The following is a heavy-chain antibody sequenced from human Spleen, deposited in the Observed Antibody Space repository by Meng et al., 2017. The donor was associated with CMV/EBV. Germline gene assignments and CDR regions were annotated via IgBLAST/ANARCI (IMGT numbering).Heavy chain of an antibody. D-gene: IGHD1-26*01. CDR1: VGTFSRYA. Sequence: VQWGRCGAEVMTHGLSGQVSCKESVGTFSRYAISGVRKAPGQGLEWMGGIIPIFGTANYAQKFQGRVTITADESTSTAYMELSSLRSEDTAVYYCARDGRYFDYWGQGTLVTVSS. CDR3: ARDGRYFDY. J-gene: IGHJ4*02. CDR2: IIPIFGTA. V-gene: IGHV1-69*01.